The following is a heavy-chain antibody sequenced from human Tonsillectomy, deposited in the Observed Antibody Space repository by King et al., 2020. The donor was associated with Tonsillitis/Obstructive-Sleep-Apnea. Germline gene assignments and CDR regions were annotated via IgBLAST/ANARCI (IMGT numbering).Heavy chain of an antibody. V-gene: IGHV3-30*18. D-gene: IGHD6-13*01. CDR2: ISYDGSNK. J-gene: IGHJ4*02. CDR3: AKDRSSSWSLDY. CDR1: GFTFSSNG. Sequence: VQLVESGGGVVQPGRSLRLSCAASGFTFSSNGMHWVRQAPGKGLEWVAVISYDGSNKYYADSVKGRFTISRDNSKNTLYLQMNSLRTEDTAVYYCAKDRSSSWSLDYWGQGTLFTVSS.